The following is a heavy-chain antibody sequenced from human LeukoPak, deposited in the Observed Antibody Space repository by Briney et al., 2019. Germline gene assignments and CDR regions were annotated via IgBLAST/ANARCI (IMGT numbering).Heavy chain of an antibody. Sequence: GGSLRLSCAASGVTFSNAWMGWVRQAPGKGREWVGRIKSKTDGGTTDYAAPVKGRITISREESKNTLYLQMNSLKSDDTAVYYCTTDPIVVVPGGLTYWGQGALVTVSA. V-gene: IGHV3-15*01. J-gene: IGHJ4*02. D-gene: IGHD2-2*01. CDR2: IKSKTDGGTT. CDR1: GVTFSNAW. CDR3: TTDPIVVVPGGLTY.